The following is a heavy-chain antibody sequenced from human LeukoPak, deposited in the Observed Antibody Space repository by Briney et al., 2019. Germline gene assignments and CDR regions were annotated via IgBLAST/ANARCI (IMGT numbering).Heavy chain of an antibody. V-gene: IGHV3-7*01. J-gene: IGHJ4*02. CDR1: GFTFSNHW. CDR3: ARQDHGPDY. D-gene: IGHD1-14*01. Sequence: GGSLRLSCSASGFTFSNHWMNWVRQAPGKGLEWVANINNDGSEKNYVDSVKGRFTISRDNAKNSLYLQMNYLRPEDTAVYYCARQDHGPDYWGQGTLVTVSS. CDR2: INNDGSEK.